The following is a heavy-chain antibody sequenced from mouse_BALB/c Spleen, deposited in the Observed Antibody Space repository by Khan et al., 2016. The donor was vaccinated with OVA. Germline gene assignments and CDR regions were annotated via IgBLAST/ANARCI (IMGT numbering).Heavy chain of an antibody. J-gene: IGHJ4*01. Sequence: QVQLKESGPGLVAPSQSLSITCTVSGFSLTSYGVPWVRQPPGKGLEWLGVIWAGGSTNYNSALMSRLSISKDKYQSQVFLLMNNLQTDDTSKYYCARDDGYYEDAMDYWGQGTSVTVSS. V-gene: IGHV2-9*02. CDR2: IWAGGST. CDR3: ARDDGYYEDAMDY. D-gene: IGHD2-3*01. CDR1: GFSLTSYG.